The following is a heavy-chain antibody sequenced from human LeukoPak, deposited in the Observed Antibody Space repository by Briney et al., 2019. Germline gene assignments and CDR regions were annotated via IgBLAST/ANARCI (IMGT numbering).Heavy chain of an antibody. CDR3: ARDETHFHGSGSSNWFDP. V-gene: IGHV4-61*08. Sequence: PSETLSLTCAVSGGSISSGGYSWSWIRQPPGKGLEWIGYIYYSGTTIYNPSLKSRLTISLDTSKNQFSLNLSSVTAADTAVYYCARDETHFHGSGSSNWFDPWGQGILVTVSS. CDR1: GGSISSGGYS. CDR2: IYYSGTT. J-gene: IGHJ5*02. D-gene: IGHD3-10*01.